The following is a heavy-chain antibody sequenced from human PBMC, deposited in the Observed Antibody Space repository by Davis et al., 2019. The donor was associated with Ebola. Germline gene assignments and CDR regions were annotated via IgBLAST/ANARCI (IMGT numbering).Heavy chain of an antibody. D-gene: IGHD2-15*01. CDR3: ARLNRADIVVVVAAKYFDY. V-gene: IGHV4-34*01. J-gene: IGHJ4*02. CDR2: INHSGST. Sequence: SETLSLTCAVYGGSFSGYYWSWIRQPPGKGLEWIGEINHSGSTNYNPSLKSRVTISVDTSKNQFSLKLSSVTAADTAVYYCARLNRADIVVVVAAKYFDYWGQGTLVTVSS. CDR1: GGSFSGYY.